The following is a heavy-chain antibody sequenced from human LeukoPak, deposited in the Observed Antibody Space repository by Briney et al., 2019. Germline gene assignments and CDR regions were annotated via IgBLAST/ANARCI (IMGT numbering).Heavy chain of an antibody. J-gene: IGHJ6*02. Sequence: GESLKISCKGSGYNFTSYWISWVRQMPGKGLEWMGNIDPSDSYTNYSPSFQGHVTISADKSISTAYLQWSSLKASDTAMYYCARDSSGSYYYYGMDVWGQGTTVTVSS. D-gene: IGHD3-22*01. CDR2: IDPSDSYT. V-gene: IGHV5-10-1*01. CDR1: GYNFTSYW. CDR3: ARDSSGSYYYYGMDV.